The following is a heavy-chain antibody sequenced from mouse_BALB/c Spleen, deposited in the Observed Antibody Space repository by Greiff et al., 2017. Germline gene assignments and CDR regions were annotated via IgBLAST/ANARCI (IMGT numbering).Heavy chain of an antibody. CDR1: GFTFSSFG. Sequence: EVMLVESGGGLVQPGGSRKLSCAASGFTFSSFGMHWVRQAPEKGLEWVAYISSGSSTIYYADTVKGRFTISRDNPKNTLFLQMTSLRSEDTAMYYCARWQLGLYAMDYWGQGTSVTVSS. CDR2: ISSGSSTI. V-gene: IGHV5-17*02. CDR3: ARWQLGLYAMDY. J-gene: IGHJ4*01. D-gene: IGHD4-1*02.